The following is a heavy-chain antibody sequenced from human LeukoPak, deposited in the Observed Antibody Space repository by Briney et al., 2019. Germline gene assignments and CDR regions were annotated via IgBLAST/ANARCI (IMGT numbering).Heavy chain of an antibody. CDR3: AKSSVPTVVNYFDY. J-gene: IGHJ4*02. Sequence: GGSLRLSCAASGFTFSSYAMSWVRQAPGKGLEWVSTISGSGGSTYYADSVKGRFTISRDNSKNTLYLQMNSLRAEDTAVYYCAKSSVPTVVNYFDYWGQGTLVTVSS. V-gene: IGHV3-23*01. D-gene: IGHD4-23*01. CDR2: ISGSGGST. CDR1: GFTFSSYA.